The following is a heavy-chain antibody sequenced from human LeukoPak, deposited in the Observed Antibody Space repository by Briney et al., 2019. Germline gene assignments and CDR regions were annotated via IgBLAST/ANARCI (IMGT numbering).Heavy chain of an antibody. CDR1: GFTFSNYA. D-gene: IGHD5-18*01. V-gene: IGHV3-23*01. CDR3: ARDPGYSYGLDY. J-gene: IGHJ4*02. CDR2: ISGSGGST. Sequence: HSGGSLRLSCAASGFTFSNYAMSWVRQAPGKGLDWVSAISGSGGSTYYADSVKGRFTISRDNSKNTLYLQMNSLRADDTAVYYCARDPGYSYGLDYWGQGTLVTVSS.